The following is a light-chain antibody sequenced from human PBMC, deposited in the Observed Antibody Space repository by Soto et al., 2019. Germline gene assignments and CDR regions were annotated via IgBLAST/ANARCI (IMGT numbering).Light chain of an antibody. CDR2: QVN. CDR1: TSDIGAYNF. Sequence: QSALTQPASVSGSPGQSIAVSCTGTTSDIGAYNFVSWYQHYPGKAPQLIIYQVNNRPSGVSDRFSGSKSGNTACLTISGLQAEDEADYYCSSFTTSTTLVFGGGTKVTL. CDR3: SSFTTSTTLV. V-gene: IGLV2-14*01. J-gene: IGLJ2*01.